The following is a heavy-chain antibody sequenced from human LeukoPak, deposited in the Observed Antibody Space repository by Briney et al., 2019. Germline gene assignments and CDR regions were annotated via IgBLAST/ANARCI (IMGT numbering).Heavy chain of an antibody. CDR1: GFTFSSYG. CDR2: IHYDGTNE. Sequence: PGGSLRLSCAASGFTFSSYGMHWVRQAPGKGLEWVAFIHYDGTNEYYADSVKGRFTISRDNSKNTLYLQMNSLRAEDTAVYYCAKERAAAGLFDYWGQGTLVTVSS. CDR3: AKERAAAGLFDY. V-gene: IGHV3-30*02. D-gene: IGHD6-13*01. J-gene: IGHJ4*02.